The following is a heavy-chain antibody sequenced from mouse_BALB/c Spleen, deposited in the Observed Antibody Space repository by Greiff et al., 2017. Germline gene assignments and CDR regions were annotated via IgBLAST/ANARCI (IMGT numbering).Heavy chain of an antibody. J-gene: IGHJ4*01. CDR2: IRNKANGYTT. Sequence: EVHLVESGGGLVQPGGSLRLSRATSGFTFTDYYMSWVRQPPGKALEWLGFIRNKANGYTTEYSASVKGRFTISRDNSQSILYLQMNTLRAEDSATYYCARVGMITLDYWGQGTSVTASS. V-gene: IGHV7-3*02. CDR1: GFTFTDYY. CDR3: ARVGMITLDY. D-gene: IGHD2-4*01.